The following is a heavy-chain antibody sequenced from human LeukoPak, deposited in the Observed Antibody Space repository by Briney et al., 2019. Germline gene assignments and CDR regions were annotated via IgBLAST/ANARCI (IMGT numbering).Heavy chain of an antibody. V-gene: IGHV4-39*01. Sequence: SETLSLTCTVSGGSISSSSYYWGWIRQPPGKGLEWIGSIYYSGSTYYNPSLKSRVTISVDTSKNHFSLKLSSVTAAHTAVYYCARHPILVAALQATRVFDYWGQGTLVTVSS. D-gene: IGHD2-2*02. CDR3: ARHPILVAALQATRVFDY. CDR2: IYYSGST. CDR1: GGSISSSSYY. J-gene: IGHJ4*02.